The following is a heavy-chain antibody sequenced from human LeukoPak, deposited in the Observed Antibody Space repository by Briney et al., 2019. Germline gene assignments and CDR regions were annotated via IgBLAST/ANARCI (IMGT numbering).Heavy chain of an antibody. D-gene: IGHD6-6*01. V-gene: IGHV1-69*13. CDR3: ASRIAAYGRAFDI. Sequence: SVKVSCKASGGTFSNYAISWVRQAPGQGLEWMGGNIPIFGTANYAEKFLGRVTVTADESTSTAYMELSSLRSEDTAMYYCASRIAAYGRAFDIWGQGTMVTVSS. CDR1: GGTFSNYA. CDR2: NIPIFGTA. J-gene: IGHJ3*02.